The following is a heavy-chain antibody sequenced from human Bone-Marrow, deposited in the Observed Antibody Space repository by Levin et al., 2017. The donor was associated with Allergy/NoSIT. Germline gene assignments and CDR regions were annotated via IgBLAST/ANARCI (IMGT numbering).Heavy chain of an antibody. CDR3: AKGVVVVVEKPVDY. J-gene: IGHJ4*02. D-gene: IGHD2-15*01. Sequence: PGGSLRLSCAASGFTFSSYAMSWVRQAPGKGLEWVSAISGSGGSTYYADSVKGRFTISRDNSKNTLYLQMNSLRAEDTAVYYCAKGVVVVVEKPVDYWGQGTLVTVSS. CDR1: GFTFSSYA. V-gene: IGHV3-23*01. CDR2: ISGSGGST.